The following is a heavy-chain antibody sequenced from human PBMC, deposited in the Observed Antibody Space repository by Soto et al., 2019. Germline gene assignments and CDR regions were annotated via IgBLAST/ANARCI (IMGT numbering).Heavy chain of an antibody. Sequence: QVQLQESGPGLVKPSETLSLTCTASGGSISSNYWSWIRPPPGKGLECIGYIYYRGSTHYAPSLKSRVTISVDPSKNQFSLKLSSVTAADTAVYYCARRWGTYFDFWGQGTLVTVSS. CDR2: IYYRGST. V-gene: IGHV4-59*01. CDR3: ARRWGTYFDF. J-gene: IGHJ4*02. CDR1: GGSISSNY. D-gene: IGHD7-27*01.